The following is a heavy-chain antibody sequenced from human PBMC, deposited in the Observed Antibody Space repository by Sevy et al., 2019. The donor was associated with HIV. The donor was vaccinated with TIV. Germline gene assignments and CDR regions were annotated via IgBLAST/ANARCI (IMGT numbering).Heavy chain of an antibody. CDR2: IGTAGDT. CDR1: GFTFSSYD. J-gene: IGHJ3*02. V-gene: IGHV3-13*01. CDR3: AREARGRTFDI. Sequence: GGSLRLSCAASGFTFSSYDMHWVRQATGKGLEWVSAIGTAGDTYYPGSVKGRFTISRENAKNSLYLQMNSLRAGETAVYYCAREARGRTFDIWGQGTMVTVSS.